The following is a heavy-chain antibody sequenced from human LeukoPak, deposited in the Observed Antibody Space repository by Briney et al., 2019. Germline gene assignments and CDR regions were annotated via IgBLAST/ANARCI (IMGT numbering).Heavy chain of an antibody. CDR2: IYNSGST. D-gene: IGHD6-13*01. Sequence: WETLSLTCTVSGGSISSYYWSWIRQPAGKGLEWIGHIYNSGSTNYNPSLKGRVTMSVATSKNQFSLHLSSVTAADTAVYYCARSAFLVTAPGLYYFDYWGQGTLVAVSS. V-gene: IGHV4-4*07. CDR3: ARSAFLVTAPGLYYFDY. CDR1: GGSISSYY. J-gene: IGHJ4*02.